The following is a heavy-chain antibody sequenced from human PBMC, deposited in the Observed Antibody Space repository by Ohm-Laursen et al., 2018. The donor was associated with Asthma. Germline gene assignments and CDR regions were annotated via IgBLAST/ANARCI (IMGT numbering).Heavy chain of an antibody. J-gene: IGHJ4*02. Sequence: SLRLSCSAPGFTFNDYYMRWIRQAPGKGLEWVSHISGLGNTIHSADSVKGRFTISRDNANNTLHLQMNSLRAEDTAVYYCARIGSVSAGIYFDSWGQGTLVTVSS. CDR2: ISGLGNTI. D-gene: IGHD6-19*01. CDR3: ARIGSVSAGIYFDS. CDR1: GFTFNDYY. V-gene: IGHV3-11*01.